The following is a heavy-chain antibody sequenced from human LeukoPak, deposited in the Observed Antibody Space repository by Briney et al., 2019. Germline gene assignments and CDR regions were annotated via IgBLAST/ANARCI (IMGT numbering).Heavy chain of an antibody. CDR3: ASLDGETFAH. V-gene: IGHV4-59*11. CDR2: IYYTETT. Sequence: SETLSLTCTVSGGSLSSHYWSWIRQPPGKGLELIGHIYYTETTYYNPSLNSRVTISLDTSRNQFSLRLTSVTAADTAVYYCASLDGETFAHWGRGTLVLVSS. CDR1: GGSLSSHY. J-gene: IGHJ4*02. D-gene: IGHD3-3*01.